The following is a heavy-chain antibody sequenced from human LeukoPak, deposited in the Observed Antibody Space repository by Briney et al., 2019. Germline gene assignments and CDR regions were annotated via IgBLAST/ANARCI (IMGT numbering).Heavy chain of an antibody. Sequence: PGGSLRLSCAASGFTFSSYAMSWVRQAPGKGLEWVSAISGSGGSTYYADSVKGRFTISRDNSKNTLYLQMNSLRAEDTAVYYCAKGGSREFYYYMDVWGKGTTVTVSS. CDR2: ISGSGGST. CDR3: AKGGSREFYYYMDV. CDR1: GFTFSSYA. D-gene: IGHD2-15*01. J-gene: IGHJ6*03. V-gene: IGHV3-23*01.